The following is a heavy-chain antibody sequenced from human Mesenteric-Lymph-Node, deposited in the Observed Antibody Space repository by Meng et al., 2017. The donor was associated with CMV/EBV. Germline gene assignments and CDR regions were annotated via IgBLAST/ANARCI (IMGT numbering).Heavy chain of an antibody. Sequence: GGSLRLSCAASGYPFSTYTMHWIRQAPGKGLEWVTVISHDEIDEYYADSVKGRFTISRDNSKNTLYLQMNSLRAEDTAVYYCARRLGDIVVVPAANLWFDPWGQGTLVTVSS. J-gene: IGHJ5*02. D-gene: IGHD2-2*01. V-gene: IGHV3-30*04. CDR1: GYPFSTYT. CDR2: ISHDEIDE. CDR3: ARRLGDIVVVPAANLWFDP.